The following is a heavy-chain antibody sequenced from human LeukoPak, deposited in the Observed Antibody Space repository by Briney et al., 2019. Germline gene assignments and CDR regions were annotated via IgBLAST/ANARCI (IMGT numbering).Heavy chain of an antibody. J-gene: IGHJ6*03. CDR1: GFTFSSYG. D-gene: IGHD3-10*02. Sequence: GRSLRLSCAASGFTFSSYGMHWVRQAPGKGLEWVAVIWYDGSNKYYADSVKGRFTISRDNSKNTLYLQMNSLRAEDTAVYYCARDMFPHYYYYMGVWGKGTTVTVSS. CDR2: IWYDGSNK. CDR3: ARDMFPHYYYYMGV. V-gene: IGHV3-33*01.